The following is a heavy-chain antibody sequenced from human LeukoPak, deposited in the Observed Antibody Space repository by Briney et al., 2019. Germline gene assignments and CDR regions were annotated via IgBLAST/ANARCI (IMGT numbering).Heavy chain of an antibody. Sequence: SGTLSLTCAVSGASISSSNWWSWVRQSPGKGPEWIGEIYHSGSTNYNPSLKSRVSISLDKSKNQISLRLSSVTVADTAMYYCARDNPGGSFGDYDYWGQGTLVTVSS. CDR3: ARDNPGGSFGDYDY. CDR2: IYHSGST. D-gene: IGHD4-17*01. V-gene: IGHV4-4*02. CDR1: GASISSSNW. J-gene: IGHJ4*02.